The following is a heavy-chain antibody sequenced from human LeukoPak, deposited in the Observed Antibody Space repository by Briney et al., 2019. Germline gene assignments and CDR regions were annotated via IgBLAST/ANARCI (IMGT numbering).Heavy chain of an antibody. CDR2: IYYSGST. D-gene: IGHD3-22*01. J-gene: IGHJ5*02. CDR3: ARLYDSSGYTNWLDP. CDR1: GGSISSHY. V-gene: IGHV4-59*11. Sequence: SETLSLTCTVSGGSISSHYWSRIRQPPGKGLEWIGYIYYSGSTKYNPSLKSRVAISVDTSKNQFSLKLSSVTAADTAAYYCARLYDSSGYTNWLDPWGQGTLVTVSS.